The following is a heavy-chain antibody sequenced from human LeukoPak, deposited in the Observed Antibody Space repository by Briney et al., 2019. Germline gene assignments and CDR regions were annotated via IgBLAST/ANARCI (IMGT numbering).Heavy chain of an antibody. Sequence: PGGSLRLSCAASGFSISRDGIHWVRQAPGKGLEWVAFIRFDESTQKYADSVKGRFTISRDNAKNSLYLQMNSLRAEDTAVYYCARDRSDVRYLEWLYEFDYWGQGTLVTVSS. CDR1: GFSISRDG. CDR3: ARDRSDVRYLEWLYEFDY. V-gene: IGHV3-30*02. D-gene: IGHD3-3*01. CDR2: IRFDESTQ. J-gene: IGHJ4*02.